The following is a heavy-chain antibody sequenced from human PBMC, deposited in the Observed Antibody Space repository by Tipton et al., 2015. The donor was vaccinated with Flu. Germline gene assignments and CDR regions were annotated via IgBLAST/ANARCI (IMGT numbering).Heavy chain of an antibody. J-gene: IGHJ4*02. CDR1: GGSFSGNY. D-gene: IGHD1/OR15-1a*01. V-gene: IGHV4-34*01. CDR3: TGTAGGY. CDR2: IHHNGIT. Sequence: TLSLTCAVYGGSFSGNYWTWIRQPPGKGLEWIVKIHHNGITNYNPSLKSRGTISVDTSKNHFSLTLSSPTAADIVTGTVTGTAGGYWGQGTLVTVSS.